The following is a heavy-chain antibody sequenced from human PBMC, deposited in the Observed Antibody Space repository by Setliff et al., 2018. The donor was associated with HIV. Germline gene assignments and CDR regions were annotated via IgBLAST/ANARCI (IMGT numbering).Heavy chain of an antibody. CDR1: GYTFTAYV. Sequence: ASVKVSCKASGYTFTAYVMHWVRQAPGQRLEWMGWINAGNGNTKYSQKFQGRVTFIRDTSASTAYMELSSLRSEDTAVYYCARGPGAFGGTSVQNFDYWGQGTLVTVSS. CDR2: INAGNGNT. CDR3: ARGPGAFGGTSVQNFDY. D-gene: IGHD3-16*01. V-gene: IGHV1-3*01. J-gene: IGHJ4*02.